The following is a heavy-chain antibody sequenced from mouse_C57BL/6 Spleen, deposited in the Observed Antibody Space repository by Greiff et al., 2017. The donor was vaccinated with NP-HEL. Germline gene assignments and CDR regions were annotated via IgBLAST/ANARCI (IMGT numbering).Heavy chain of an antibody. CDR1: GYTFTSYW. V-gene: IGHV1-50*01. CDR3: ARHYYGSSLDY. D-gene: IGHD1-1*01. Sequence: QVQLQQPGAELVKPGASVKLSCKASGYTFTSYWMQWVKQRPGQGLEWIGEIDPSDSYTNYNQKFKGKATLTVDTSSSTAYMQLSSLTSEDSAVYYCARHYYGSSLDYWGQGTTLTVSS. CDR2: IDPSDSYT. J-gene: IGHJ2*01.